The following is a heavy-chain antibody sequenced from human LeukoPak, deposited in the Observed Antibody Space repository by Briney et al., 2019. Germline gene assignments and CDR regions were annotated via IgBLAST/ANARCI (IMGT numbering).Heavy chain of an antibody. V-gene: IGHV3-13*01. CDR2: IGTAGDT. J-gene: IGHJ4*02. CDR1: GFTFSSYD. CDR3: ARGTRLGVVDY. D-gene: IGHD3-16*01. Sequence: GGSLRLSCAASGFTFSSYDMHWVRQATGKGLEWVSAIGTAGDTYYPGSVKGRFTISRENAKNSLCLQMNSLSAGDTAVYYCARGTRLGVVDYWGQGTLVTVSS.